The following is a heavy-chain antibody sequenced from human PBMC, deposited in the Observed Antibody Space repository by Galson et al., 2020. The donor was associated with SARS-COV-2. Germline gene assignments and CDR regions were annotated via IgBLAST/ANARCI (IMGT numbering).Heavy chain of an antibody. D-gene: IGHD4-17*01. J-gene: IGHJ4*02. V-gene: IGHV1-18*01. CDR3: ARVGATVTTAAIY. CDR1: GYNFNGHG. CDR2: ISGYNGNT. Sequence: ASVKVSCKASGYNFNGHGISWVRQAPGQGLEWMGWISGYNGNTNSAQKFQGRVTMTTDTSTSTAYMELRSLRSDDTAVYYCARVGATVTTAAIYWGQGTLVTVSS.